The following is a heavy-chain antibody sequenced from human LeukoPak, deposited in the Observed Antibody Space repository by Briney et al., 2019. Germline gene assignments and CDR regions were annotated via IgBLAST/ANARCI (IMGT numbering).Heavy chain of an antibody. CDR1: GYSISSGYY. V-gene: IGHV4-38-2*02. Sequence: SETLSLTCTVSGYSISSGYYWGWIRQPPGKGLEWIGSIYHSGSTYYNPSLKSRVTISVDTSKNQFSLKLSSVTAADTAVYYCARGRKYQLRGVGFDPWGQGTLVTVSS. J-gene: IGHJ5*02. D-gene: IGHD2-2*01. CDR3: ARGRKYQLRGVGFDP. CDR2: IYHSGST.